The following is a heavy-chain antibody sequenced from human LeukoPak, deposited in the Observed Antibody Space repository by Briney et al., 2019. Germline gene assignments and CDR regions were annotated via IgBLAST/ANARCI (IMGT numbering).Heavy chain of an antibody. Sequence: PSETLSLTCAASGGSFSSSDWWSCVRPPPRELLGGVGISYHSSSTNYNPSLKSRVTISIDKSKNKLSLQLSTVTAADTAVYYCASTGWGLFSRGNDYWGQGTLVTVSS. J-gene: IGHJ4*02. CDR2: SYHSSST. V-gene: IGHV4-4*02. CDR1: GGSFSSSDW. CDR3: ASTGWGLFSRGNDY. D-gene: IGHD7-27*01.